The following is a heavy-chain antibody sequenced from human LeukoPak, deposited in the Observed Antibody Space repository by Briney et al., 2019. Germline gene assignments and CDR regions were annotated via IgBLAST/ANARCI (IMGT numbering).Heavy chain of an antibody. Sequence: GGSLRLSCAASGFTFSSYAMSWVRQAPGKGLEWVSAISGSGGSTYYADSVKGRFTISRDNSKNTLYLQMNSLRAEDTAVYYCAKVTHEYYYDSSGYYDYWGQGTLVTVSS. V-gene: IGHV3-23*01. CDR1: GFTFSSYA. CDR2: ISGSGGST. D-gene: IGHD3-22*01. J-gene: IGHJ4*02. CDR3: AKVTHEYYYDSSGYYDY.